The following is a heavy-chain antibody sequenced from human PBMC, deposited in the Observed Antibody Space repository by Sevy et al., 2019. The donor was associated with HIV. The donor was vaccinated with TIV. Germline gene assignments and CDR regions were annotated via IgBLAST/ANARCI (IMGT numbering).Heavy chain of an antibody. Sequence: ASVKVSCKASGFTFTSSAVQWVRQARGQRLEWIGWIVVGSGNTNYAQKFQERVTITRDMSTSTAYMELSSLRSEDTAVYYCAAEDSSGLTNSRWAGSYWGQGTLVTVSS. CDR3: AAEDSSGLTNSRWAGSY. J-gene: IGHJ4*02. V-gene: IGHV1-58*01. CDR2: IVVGSGNT. CDR1: GFTFTSSA. D-gene: IGHD6-19*01.